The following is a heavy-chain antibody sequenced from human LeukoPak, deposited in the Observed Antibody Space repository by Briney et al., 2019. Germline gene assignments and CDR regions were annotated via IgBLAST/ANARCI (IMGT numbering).Heavy chain of an antibody. CDR1: GGTFSTYA. D-gene: IGHD3-22*01. CDR2: IIPIFGTA. V-gene: IGHV1-69*05. J-gene: IGHJ4*02. CDR3: ASYDSSGYYWSYFDY. Sequence: VASVKVSCKASGGTFSTYAISWVRQAPGQGLDWMGGIIPIFGTANYAQKFQGRVTITTDESTSTAYMELSSLRSEDTAVYYCASYDSSGYYWSYFDYWGQGTLVTVSS.